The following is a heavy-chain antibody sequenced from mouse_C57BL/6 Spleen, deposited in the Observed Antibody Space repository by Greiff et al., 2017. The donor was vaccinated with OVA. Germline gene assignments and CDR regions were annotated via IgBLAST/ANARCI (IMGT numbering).Heavy chain of an antibody. J-gene: IGHJ2*01. CDR1: GFTFSSYG. D-gene: IGHD2-3*01. CDR2: ISSGGSYT. V-gene: IGHV5-6*01. CDR3: ARQDDGYLNFDY. Sequence: EVKLMESGGDLVKPGGSLKLSCAASGFTFSSYGMSWVRQTPDKRLEWVATISSGGSYTYYPDSVKGRFTISRDNAKNTLYLQMSSLKSEDTAMYYCARQDDGYLNFDYWGQGTTLTVSS.